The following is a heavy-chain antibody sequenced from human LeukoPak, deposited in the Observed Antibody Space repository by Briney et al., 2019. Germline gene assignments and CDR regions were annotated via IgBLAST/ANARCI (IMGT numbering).Heavy chain of an antibody. CDR1: GGSFSGYY. CDR3: ARVWWMVRGVIPFDP. J-gene: IGHJ5*02. CDR2: INHSGST. D-gene: IGHD3-10*01. Sequence: SETLSLTCAVYGGSFSGYYWSWIRQPPGKGLEWIGEINHSGSTNYNPSLKSRVTISVDTSKNQFSLKLSSVTAADTAVYHCARVWWMVRGVIPFDPWGRGTLVTVSS. V-gene: IGHV4-34*01.